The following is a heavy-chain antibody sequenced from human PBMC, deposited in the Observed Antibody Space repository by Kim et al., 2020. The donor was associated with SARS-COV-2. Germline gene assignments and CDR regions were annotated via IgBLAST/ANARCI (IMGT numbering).Heavy chain of an antibody. Sequence: ASVKVSCKASGYTFTSYYMHWVRQAPGQGLEWMGIINPSGGSTSYAQKFQGRVTMTRDTSTSTVYMELSSLRSEDTAVYYCARGRGRQRITIFGVVVDYYYYGMDVWGQGTTVTVSS. J-gene: IGHJ6*02. V-gene: IGHV1-46*01. CDR1: GYTFTSYY. CDR3: ARGRGRQRITIFGVVVDYYYYGMDV. CDR2: INPSGGST. D-gene: IGHD3-3*01.